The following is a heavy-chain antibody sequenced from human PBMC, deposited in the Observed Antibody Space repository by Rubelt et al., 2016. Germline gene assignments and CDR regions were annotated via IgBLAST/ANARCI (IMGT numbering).Heavy chain of an antibody. CDR1: GGSFSGYS. CDR3: ARLKREQLVENYYYAMDV. Sequence: QVQLQQWGAGLLKPSETLSLTCAVYGGSFSGYSWTWFRQPPGKGLEWIGESNDFGSTNYKPSLKSRVTISIDTSKKQFSLKLSPVTAADTALYYCARLKREQLVENYYYAMDVWGQGTTVTVSS. V-gene: IGHV4-34*01. CDR2: SNDFGST. J-gene: IGHJ6*02. D-gene: IGHD1/OR15-1a*01.